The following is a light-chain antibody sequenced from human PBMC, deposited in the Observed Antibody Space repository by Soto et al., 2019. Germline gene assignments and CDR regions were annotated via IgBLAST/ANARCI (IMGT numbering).Light chain of an antibody. CDR2: VAS. V-gene: IGKV1-39*01. CDR1: QSISTY. CDR3: QQSYSTPFT. J-gene: IGKJ4*01. Sequence: DIQMTQSPSSLSASVGDRVTITCRASQSISTYLNWYQQKPGKAPKLLINVASSLQGGVPSRFSGSGSGTDFTLTISSLQPEDFATYYCQQSYSTPFTFGGGTKVEIK.